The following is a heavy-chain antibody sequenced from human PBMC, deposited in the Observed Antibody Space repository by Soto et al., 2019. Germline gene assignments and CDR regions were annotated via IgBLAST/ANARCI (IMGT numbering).Heavy chain of an antibody. J-gene: IGHJ6*02. Sequence: PEASVKVSCKASGYTSTAYYIHWVRQAPGQGLEWMGWINPNSGGTNYAQKFQGRVTMTRDTSISTAYMELSRLRSDDTAVYYCASGTGYSSSWWYESYYYGMDVWGQGTTVTVSS. CDR1: GYTSTAYY. CDR2: INPNSGGT. V-gene: IGHV1-2*02. D-gene: IGHD6-13*01. CDR3: ASGTGYSSSWWYESYYYGMDV.